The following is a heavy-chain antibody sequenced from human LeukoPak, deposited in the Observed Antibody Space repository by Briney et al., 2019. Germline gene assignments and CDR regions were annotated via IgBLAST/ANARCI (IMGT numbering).Heavy chain of an antibody. CDR3: ARDRRDSSGWTPFDY. CDR1: GFTFSSYS. J-gene: IGHJ4*02. CDR2: ISSSETYI. Sequence: GGSLRLYCTASGFTFSSYSMNWVRQAPGKGLEWVSSISSSETYIYYADSVKGRFTISRDNAKNSLYLQMNSLRGEDTAVYYCARDRRDSSGWTPFDYWGQGTLVTVSS. V-gene: IGHV3-21*01. D-gene: IGHD6-19*01.